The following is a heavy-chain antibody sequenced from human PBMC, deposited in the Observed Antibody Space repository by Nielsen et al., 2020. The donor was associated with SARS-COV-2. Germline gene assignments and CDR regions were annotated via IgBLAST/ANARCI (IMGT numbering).Heavy chain of an antibody. J-gene: IGHJ4*02. CDR2: IYSGGAT. Sequence: GESLKISCAASGFTVSNNYMNWVRQAPRKGLEWVSVIYSGGATYYADSVKGRFTISRDNSKNTLYLQMSSLRAEDTAVYHCASQAEGYNSPYDYWGQGTLVTVSS. D-gene: IGHD3-10*01. V-gene: IGHV3-53*01. CDR3: ASQAEGYNSPYDY. CDR1: GFTVSNNY.